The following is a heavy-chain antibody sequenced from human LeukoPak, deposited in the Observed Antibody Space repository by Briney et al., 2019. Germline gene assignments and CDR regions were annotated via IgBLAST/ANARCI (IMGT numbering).Heavy chain of an antibody. V-gene: IGHV4-59*01. CDR3: AREGVVGAKVYAFDI. Sequence: PSETRSLTCTVSGGSISSYYWSWIRQPPGKGLEWIGYIYYSGSTNYNPSLKSRVTISVDTSKNQFSLKLSSVTAADTAVYYCAREGVVGAKVYAFDIWGQGTMVTVSS. CDR2: IYYSGST. J-gene: IGHJ3*02. CDR1: GGSISSYY. D-gene: IGHD2-15*01.